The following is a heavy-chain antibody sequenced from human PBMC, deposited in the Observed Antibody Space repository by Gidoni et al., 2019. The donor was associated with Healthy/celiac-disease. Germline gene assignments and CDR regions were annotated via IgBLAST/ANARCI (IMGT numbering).Heavy chain of an antibody. CDR2: INHSGST. CDR3: ARVRSTRVRGVVYYYYGMDV. CDR1: GGSFSGYY. V-gene: IGHV4-34*01. J-gene: IGHJ6*02. D-gene: IGHD3-10*01. Sequence: QLQLQQWGAGLVKHSETLSLTCAVYGGSFSGYYWSWIRQPPGKGLELIGEINHSGSTNYNPSLKSRVTISVDTSKNQFSLKLSSVTAADTAVYYCARVRSTRVRGVVYYYYGMDVWGQGTTVTVSS.